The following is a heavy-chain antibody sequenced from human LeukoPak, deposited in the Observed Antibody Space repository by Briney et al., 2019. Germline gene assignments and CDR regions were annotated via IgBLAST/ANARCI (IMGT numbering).Heavy chain of an antibody. J-gene: IGHJ2*01. D-gene: IGHD2-2*01. CDR2: IYHSGST. CDR3: ARAPREAHYQDWYFDL. Sequence: SETLSLTCAVSGGSISSGGYSWSWIRQPPGKGLEWIGYIYHSGSTYYNPSLKSRVTISVDRSKNQFSPKLSSVTAADTAVYYCARAPREAHYQDWYFDLWGRGTLVTVSS. CDR1: GGSISSGGYS. V-gene: IGHV4-30-2*01.